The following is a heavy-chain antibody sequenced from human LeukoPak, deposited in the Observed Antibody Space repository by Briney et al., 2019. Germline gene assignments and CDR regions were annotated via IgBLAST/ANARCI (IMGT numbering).Heavy chain of an antibody. CDR3: AKAPHYYTSATYWDYFEN. CDR1: GFTFDDFA. D-gene: IGHD3-10*01. CDR2: ISWNNTT. V-gene: IGHV3-9*01. J-gene: IGHJ4*02. Sequence: PGGSLRLSCAASGFTFDDFAMHWARQSPGKGLEWVSGISWNNTTAYADSVKGRFTISRDNANNSLYLLMNSLRSEDTAFYYCAKAPHYYTSATYWDYFENWGQGSLVTVSS.